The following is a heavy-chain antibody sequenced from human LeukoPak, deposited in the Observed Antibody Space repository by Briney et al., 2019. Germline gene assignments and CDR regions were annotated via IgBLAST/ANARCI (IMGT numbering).Heavy chain of an antibody. CDR3: ARGRSTFDY. CDR2: INWNGGSI. V-gene: IGHV3-20*04. J-gene: IGHJ4*02. Sequence: GGSLRLSCAASGFTFSSYEMNWVRQAPGKGLEWVSGINWNGGSIGYADSVKGRFTISRDNVKNSLYLQMNSLRAEDTALYYCARGRSTFDYWGQGTLVTVSS. D-gene: IGHD2-2*01. CDR1: GFTFSSYE.